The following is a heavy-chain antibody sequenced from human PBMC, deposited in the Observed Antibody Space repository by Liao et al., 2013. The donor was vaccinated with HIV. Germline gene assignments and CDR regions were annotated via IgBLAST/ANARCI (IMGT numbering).Heavy chain of an antibody. CDR3: ARDRIGPTDTPVAFDL. CDR2: IYTSGST. CDR1: GGSISGSYY. V-gene: IGHV4-61*02. D-gene: IGHD1-26*01. Sequence: QVQLQESGPGLVKPSQTLSLTCTVSGGSISGSYYWSWIRQPAGKGLEWIGRIYTSGSTNYNPSLKSRVTISLDTSKNQFSLNLNSATAADSATYYCARDRIGPTDTPVAFDLWGQGKWSPSLQ. J-gene: IGHJ3*01.